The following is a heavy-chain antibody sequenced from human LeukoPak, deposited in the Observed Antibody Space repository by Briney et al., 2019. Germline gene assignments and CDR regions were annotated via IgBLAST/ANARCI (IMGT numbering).Heavy chain of an antibody. D-gene: IGHD2-15*01. V-gene: IGHV1-69*05. CDR3: GRKAGDCGGNSCYSIDY. J-gene: IGHJ4*02. CDR2: TIPIFGTA. Sequence: GASVKVSCKAFGGSFSSEAISWVRQAPGQGLEWMGGTIPIFGTANYAQKFQGRVTITTDESTSTAYMEVSSLRSEDTAVYYCGRKAGDCGGNSCYSIDYWGQGTLVTVSS. CDR1: GGSFSSEA.